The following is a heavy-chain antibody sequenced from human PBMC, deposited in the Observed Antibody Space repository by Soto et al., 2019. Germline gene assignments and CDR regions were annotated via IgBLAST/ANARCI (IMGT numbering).Heavy chain of an antibody. V-gene: IGHV4-4*02. CDR2: MFHSGST. J-gene: IGHJ4*02. Sequence: QVQLQESGPGLVKPSGTLSLTCAVSGGSISSSNWWSWVRQAPGKGLEWIGEMFHSGSTNYNPSLESRVTISIDKSKIQFSLRLSSVTAADTAVYYCARQYYYDSRGYYYLDSWGQGTLVTVSS. D-gene: IGHD3-22*01. CDR3: ARQYYYDSRGYYYLDS. CDR1: GGSISSSNW.